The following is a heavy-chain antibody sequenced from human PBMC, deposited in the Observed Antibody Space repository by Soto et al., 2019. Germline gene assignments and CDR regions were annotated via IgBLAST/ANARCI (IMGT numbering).Heavy chain of an antibody. CDR3: TTGIYGDYVKDY. V-gene: IGHV3-15*01. J-gene: IGHJ4*02. Sequence: EVQLVESGGGLVKLGGPFSFSWAPPGLTFVNAGLSWVRKAPGKGLEWVGRIKSKTDGGTTDYAAPVKGRFTISRDDSKNTLYLQMNSLKTEDTAVYYCTTGIYGDYVKDYWGQGTLVTVSS. CDR2: IKSKTDGGTT. D-gene: IGHD4-17*01. CDR1: GLTFVNAG.